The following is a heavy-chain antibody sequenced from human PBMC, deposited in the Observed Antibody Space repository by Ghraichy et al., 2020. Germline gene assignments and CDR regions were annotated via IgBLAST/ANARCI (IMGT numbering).Heavy chain of an antibody. CDR1: GFSFSNYG. Sequence: GALRLSCAASGFSFSNYGMHWVRQAPGKGLEWVATISYDGSNQHYADSVKGRFTISRDNSKNTLYLQMNSLRPEDTALYYCAEDESSKGKYSYYFMDVWGKGTTVTVSS. J-gene: IGHJ6*03. CDR3: AEDESSKGKYSYYFMDV. V-gene: IGHV3-30*18. CDR2: ISYDGSNQ. D-gene: IGHD6-6*01.